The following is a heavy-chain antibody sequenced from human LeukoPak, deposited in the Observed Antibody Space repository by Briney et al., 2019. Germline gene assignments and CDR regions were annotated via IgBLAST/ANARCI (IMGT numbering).Heavy chain of an antibody. CDR1: GFTFSSNW. CDR3: VRDLGGRSGH. V-gene: IGHV3-74*01. D-gene: IGHD1-26*01. CDR2: INEDGSTT. J-gene: IGHJ4*02. Sequence: KTGGSLRLSCAASGFTFSSNWMHWVRQAPGKGLVWVSRINEDGSTTNYADSVKGRSTIFRDNAKNTLYLQMNSLRAEDTAVYYCVRDLGGRSGHWGQGTLATVSS.